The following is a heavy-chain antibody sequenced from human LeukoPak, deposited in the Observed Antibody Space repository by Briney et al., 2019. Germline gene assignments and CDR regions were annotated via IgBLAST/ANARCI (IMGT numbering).Heavy chain of an antibody. Sequence: SVKVSCKSSGYTFNSYGFSWVRQAPGQGLEWMGLISANNSNTNYAQKLQGRVTMTTDTSTSTAYMQLRSLRSDDTAVYYCASVLRYFDWPTRFDPWGQGTLVTVSS. CDR3: ASVLRYFDWPTRFDP. V-gene: IGHV1-18*01. J-gene: IGHJ5*02. CDR2: ISANNSNT. CDR1: GYTFNSYG. D-gene: IGHD3-9*01.